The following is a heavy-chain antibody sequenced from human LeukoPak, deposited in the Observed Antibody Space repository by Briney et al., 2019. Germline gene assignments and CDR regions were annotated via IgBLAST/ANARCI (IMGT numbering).Heavy chain of an antibody. J-gene: IGHJ4*02. CDR1: GFTFSSYW. D-gene: IGHD5-18*01. Sequence: LRLSCAASGFTFSSYWMHWVRQPPGKGLEWIGSIYHSGTTYSGSTYYNPSLKSRVTISLDTSKNQFSLKVGSMTAADTAVYYCARAGGYGLIDYWGQGTMVTVSS. CDR2: IYHSGTTYSGST. V-gene: IGHV4-28*03. CDR3: ARAGGYGLIDY.